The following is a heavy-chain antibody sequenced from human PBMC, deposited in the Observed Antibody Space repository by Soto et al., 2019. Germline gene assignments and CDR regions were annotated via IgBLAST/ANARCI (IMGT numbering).Heavy chain of an antibody. Sequence: QVQQVESGGGVVQPGSSLRLSCAASGFTFSIYGMHWVRQAPGKGLEWVAMIWYDGISKYYADSVQGRFTISRDNSKNPLYLQMDSLRAEDTAVYYCVSSSRGWDSEYWGQGPQVTVSS. CDR2: IWYDGISK. CDR1: GFTFSIYG. D-gene: IGHD6-19*01. CDR3: VSSSRGWDSEY. J-gene: IGHJ4*02. V-gene: IGHV3-33*01.